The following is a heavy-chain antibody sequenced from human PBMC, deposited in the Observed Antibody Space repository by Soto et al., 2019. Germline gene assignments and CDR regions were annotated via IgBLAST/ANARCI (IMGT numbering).Heavy chain of an antibody. D-gene: IGHD5-18*01. CDR2: IIPIFGTA. J-gene: IGHJ6*02. V-gene: IGHV1-69*06. CDR3: ARDQGVDTAMDTDGWYSGMDV. CDR1: GGTFSSYA. Sequence: SVKVSCKASGGTFSSYAISWVRQAPGQGLEWMGGIIPIFGTANYAQKFQGRVTITADKSTSTAYMELSSLRSEDTAVYYCARDQGVDTAMDTDGWYSGMDVWGQGTTVTVSS.